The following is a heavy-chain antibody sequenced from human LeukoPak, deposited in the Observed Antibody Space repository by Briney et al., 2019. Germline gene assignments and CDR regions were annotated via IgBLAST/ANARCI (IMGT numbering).Heavy chain of an antibody. V-gene: IGHV3-23*01. J-gene: IGHJ5*02. Sequence: GGSLRLSCAASGFTFSNYDMTRVRQAPGRGLEWVSSIRPSGDNTYYGDSVKGRFTISRDNSKNTVYLQMNNMRVDDTAVYYCARVAGWHWFDPWGQGTLVTVSS. CDR2: IRPSGDNT. CDR3: ARVAGWHWFDP. D-gene: IGHD6-19*01. CDR1: GFTFSNYD.